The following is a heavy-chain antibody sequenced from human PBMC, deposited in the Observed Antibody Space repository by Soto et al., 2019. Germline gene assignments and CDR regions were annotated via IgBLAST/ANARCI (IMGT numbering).Heavy chain of an antibody. CDR3: ASSGWWYFDY. V-gene: IGHV4-39*01. CDR1: GGSISSSSYY. CDR2: IYYSGST. Sequence: SETLSLTCTVSGGSISSSSYYWGWIRQPPGKGLEWIGSIYYSGSTYYNPSLKSRVTMSVDTSKNQFSLKLSSVTAADTAVYYCASSGWWYFDYWGQGTLVTVSS. D-gene: IGHD6-19*01. J-gene: IGHJ4*02.